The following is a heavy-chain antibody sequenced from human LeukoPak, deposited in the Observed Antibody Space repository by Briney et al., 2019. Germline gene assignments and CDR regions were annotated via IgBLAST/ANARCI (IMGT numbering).Heavy chain of an antibody. CDR3: AKSEDYDTREDY. CDR2: ISSSSSTI. V-gene: IGHV3-48*01. D-gene: IGHD3-22*01. J-gene: IGHJ4*02. Sequence: GGSLRLSCAASGFTFSSYSMNWVRQAPGKGLEWVSYISSSSSTIYYADSVKGRFTISRDNSKNTLYLQMKSLRAEDTAVYYCAKSEDYDTREDYWGQGTLVTVSS. CDR1: GFTFSSYS.